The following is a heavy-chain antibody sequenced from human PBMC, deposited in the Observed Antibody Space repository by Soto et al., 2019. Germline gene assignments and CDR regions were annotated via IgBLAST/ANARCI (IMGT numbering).Heavy chain of an antibody. CDR2: INPSGGST. CDR1: GYTFTSYY. Sequence: ASVKVSCKASGYTFTSYYMHWVRQAPGQGLEWMGIINPSGGSTSYAQKFQGRVTMTRDTSTSTVYMELSSLRSEDTAVYYCARDLGSITIFGVVIRLDYWGQGTLVTVS. CDR3: ARDLGSITIFGVVIRLDY. V-gene: IGHV1-46*03. J-gene: IGHJ4*02. D-gene: IGHD3-3*01.